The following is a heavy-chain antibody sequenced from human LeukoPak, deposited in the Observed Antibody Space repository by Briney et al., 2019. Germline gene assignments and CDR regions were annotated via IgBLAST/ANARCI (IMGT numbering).Heavy chain of an antibody. CDR2: IKEDGSEK. J-gene: IGHJ4*02. V-gene: IGHV3-7*01. CDR1: GFTFSSYW. Sequence: GGSLRLSCAASGFTFSSYWMSWVRQAPGKGLEWVASIKEDGSEKYYVDSVKGRFTISRDNAKNSLYLQMSGLRAEDTALYYCAGTGYFDYWGQGTLVTVSS. CDR3: AGTGYFDY.